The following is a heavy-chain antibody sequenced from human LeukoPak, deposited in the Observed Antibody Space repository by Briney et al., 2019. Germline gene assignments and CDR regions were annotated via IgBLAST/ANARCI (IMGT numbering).Heavy chain of an antibody. CDR1: GYTFTSYG. Sequence: ASVKVSCKASGYTFTSYGISWVRQAPGQGLEWMGWISAHNGNTNYAQKLQGRVTMTTDTSTSTAYMELRSLRSDDTAVYYCGRENTMVRGVNYYFYYYMDVWGKGTTATVPS. D-gene: IGHD3-10*01. CDR2: ISAHNGNT. J-gene: IGHJ6*03. CDR3: GRENTMVRGVNYYFYYYMDV. V-gene: IGHV1-18*01.